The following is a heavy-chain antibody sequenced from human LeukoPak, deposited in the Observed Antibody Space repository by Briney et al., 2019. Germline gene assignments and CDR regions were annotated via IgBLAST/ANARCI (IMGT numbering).Heavy chain of an antibody. CDR2: INPSGGST. D-gene: IGHD3-22*01. CDR1: GYTFTGYY. Sequence: ASVKVSCKASGYTFTGYYMHWVRQAPGQGLEWMGIINPSGGSTSYAQKFQGRVTMTRDTSTSTVYMELSSLRSEDTAVYYCAREGSSGYPQAYYFDYWGQGTLVTVSS. J-gene: IGHJ4*02. CDR3: AREGSSGYPQAYYFDY. V-gene: IGHV1-46*01.